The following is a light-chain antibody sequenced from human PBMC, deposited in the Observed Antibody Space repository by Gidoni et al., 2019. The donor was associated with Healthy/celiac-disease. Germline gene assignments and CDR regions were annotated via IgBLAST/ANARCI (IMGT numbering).Light chain of an antibody. CDR3: QQYKSYPYT. CDR2: KAS. CDR1: QSISSW. Sequence: DIQMTQSPSTLSASVGDRVTITCRASQSISSWLAWYQQKPGKAPKLLSYKASSLESGVPSRFSGSGSGTEFTLTISSLQPDDFATYYCQQYKSYPYTFXQXTKLEIK. J-gene: IGKJ2*01. V-gene: IGKV1-5*03.